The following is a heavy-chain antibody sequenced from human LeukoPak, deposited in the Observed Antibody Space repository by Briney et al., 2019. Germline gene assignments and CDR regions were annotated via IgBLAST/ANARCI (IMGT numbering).Heavy chain of an antibody. CDR1: GFTFSDYA. CDR2: ISDNGGGST. Sequence: GGSLRLSCTASGFTFSDYAMSWVRQPPGEGLEWVSSISDNGGGSTYYADSVKGRFTISRDSSKNTLYLQMNSLRAEDTTVYYCAKDFGDYQLLSYDYWGQGTLVTVSS. V-gene: IGHV3-23*01. J-gene: IGHJ4*02. D-gene: IGHD2-2*01. CDR3: AKDFGDYQLLSYDY.